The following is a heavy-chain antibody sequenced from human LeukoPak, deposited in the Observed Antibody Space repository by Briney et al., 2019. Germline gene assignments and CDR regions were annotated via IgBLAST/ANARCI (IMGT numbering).Heavy chain of an antibody. D-gene: IGHD5-24*01. Sequence: SETLSLTCTVSGDSISSSSSYWSWIRQPPGKGLECIGEIHHSGSTNYNPSLKSRVTLSVDTSKNQFSLKLSSVTAADTAVYYCARSRGWLQSHPLGYWGQGTLVTVSS. CDR3: ARSRGWLQSHPLGY. J-gene: IGHJ4*02. V-gene: IGHV4-39*07. CDR1: GDSISSSSSY. CDR2: IHHSGST.